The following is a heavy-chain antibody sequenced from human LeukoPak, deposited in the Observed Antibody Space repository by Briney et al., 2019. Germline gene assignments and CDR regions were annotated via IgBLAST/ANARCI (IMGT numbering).Heavy chain of an antibody. J-gene: IGHJ4*02. CDR2: ISSSRSYI. Sequence: GGSLRLSCAASGFTFSSYSMTWVRQAPGKGLEWVSFISSSRSYIYYADSVKGRFTISRDNAKNSLYLQMNSLRAEDTAVYYCARFIAAPYYFDYWGRGTLVTVSS. V-gene: IGHV3-21*01. CDR3: ARFIAAPYYFDY. D-gene: IGHD6-13*01. CDR1: GFTFSSYS.